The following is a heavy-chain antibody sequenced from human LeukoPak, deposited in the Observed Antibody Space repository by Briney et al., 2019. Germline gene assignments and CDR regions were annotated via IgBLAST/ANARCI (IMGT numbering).Heavy chain of an antibody. J-gene: IGHJ4*02. CDR3: VKDPFYGGNPLYYLDY. Sequence: GGSLRLSCSASGFTFSSYAMHWVRQAPGKGLECVSALTGDGGRTYYADSVKGRFTISRDISKNTLYLQMSSLRVEDTAVYYCVKDPFYGGNPLYYLDYWGQGTLVAVPS. D-gene: IGHD4-23*01. V-gene: IGHV3-64D*06. CDR2: LTGDGGRT. CDR1: GFTFSSYA.